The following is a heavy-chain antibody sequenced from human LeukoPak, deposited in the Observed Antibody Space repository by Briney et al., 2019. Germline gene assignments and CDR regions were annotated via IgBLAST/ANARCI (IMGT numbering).Heavy chain of an antibody. CDR2: ISGSGGST. J-gene: IGHJ4*02. D-gene: IGHD3-16*02. CDR1: GFTFSSYA. V-gene: IGHV3-23*01. CDR3: ARDNDYVWGSYRYTRPYFDY. Sequence: GGSLRLSCAASGFTFSSYAMSWVRQAPGRGLEWVSAISGSGGSTYYADSVKGRFTISRDNSKNTLYLQMNSLRAEDTAVYYCARDNDYVWGSYRYTRPYFDYWGQGTLVTVSS.